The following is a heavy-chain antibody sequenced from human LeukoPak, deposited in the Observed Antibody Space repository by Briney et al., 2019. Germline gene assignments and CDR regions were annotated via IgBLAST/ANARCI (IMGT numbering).Heavy chain of an antibody. CDR2: IKQDGSEK. CDR1: RFTFSRYW. Sequence: NPGGSLRLSCAASRFTFSRYWMSCVRQAPGGGVEWVDNIKQDGSEKYYVDSVKGRFTISRDNAKNSLYLQMNSLRAEDTAVYYCARDVLGSFDYWGQGTLVTVSS. V-gene: IGHV3-7*01. CDR3: ARDVLGSFDY. J-gene: IGHJ4*02. D-gene: IGHD3-16*01.